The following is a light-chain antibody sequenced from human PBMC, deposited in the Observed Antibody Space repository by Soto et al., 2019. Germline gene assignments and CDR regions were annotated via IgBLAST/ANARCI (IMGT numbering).Light chain of an antibody. Sequence: QSALTQPPSASGSPGQSVTISCTGTSSDVGGYNSVSWYQQHPGKAPKLMIYEVSKLPSGVPDRFSGSKSGNTASLTVSGLEAEDEDDYYCSSYAGSNFVVFGGGTQLPVL. CDR1: SSDVGGYNS. V-gene: IGLV2-8*01. CDR3: SSYAGSNFVV. J-gene: IGLJ2*01. CDR2: EVS.